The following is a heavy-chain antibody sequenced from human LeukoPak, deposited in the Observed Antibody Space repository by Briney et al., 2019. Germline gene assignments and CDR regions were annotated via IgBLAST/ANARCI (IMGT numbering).Heavy chain of an antibody. CDR3: ARAGGYIPYFDY. Sequence: SETLSLTCTVSGGSISSYYWSWIRLLAGKGLEWIGRIYTSGSTNYNPSLKSRVTISVDTSKNQFSLKLSSVTAADTAVYYCARAGGYIPYFDYWGQGTLVTVSS. J-gene: IGHJ4*02. V-gene: IGHV4-4*07. D-gene: IGHD3-22*01. CDR1: GGSISSYY. CDR2: IYTSGST.